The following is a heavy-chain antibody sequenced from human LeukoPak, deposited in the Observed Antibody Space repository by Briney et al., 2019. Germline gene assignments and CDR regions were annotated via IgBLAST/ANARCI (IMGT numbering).Heavy chain of an antibody. D-gene: IGHD2-21*02. V-gene: IGHV3-11*01. CDR3: AREVAYCGGDCSFDI. CDR1: GFTFSDYY. Sequence: GGSLKLSCAASGFTFSDYYMSWIRQAPGKGLEWVSYISSSGSTIYYADSVKGRFTISRDNAKNSLYLQMNSLRAEDTAVYYCAREVAYCGGDCSFDIWGQGTMVTVSS. J-gene: IGHJ3*02. CDR2: ISSSGSTI.